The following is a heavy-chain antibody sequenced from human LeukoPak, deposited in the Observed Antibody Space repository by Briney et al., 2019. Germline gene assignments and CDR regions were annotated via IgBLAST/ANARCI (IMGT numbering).Heavy chain of an antibody. D-gene: IGHD7-27*01. CDR1: GYTFTSYG. J-gene: IGHJ5*02. CDR2: MNPNSGNT. V-gene: IGHV1-8*01. CDR3: AGLLWGANWFDP. Sequence: GASVKVSCKASGYTFTSYGINWVRQATGQGLEWMGWMNPNSGNTGYAQKFQGRVTMTRNTSISTAYMELSSLRSEDTAVYYCAGLLWGANWFDPWGQGTLVTVSS.